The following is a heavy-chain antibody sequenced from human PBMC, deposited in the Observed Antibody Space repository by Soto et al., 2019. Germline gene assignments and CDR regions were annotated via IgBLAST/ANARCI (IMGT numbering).Heavy chain of an antibody. Sequence: PGESLKISCKGSGYSFTSYWIGWVRQMPGKGLEWMGTIYPGDSDTRYSPSFQGQVTISADKSISTAYLQWSSLKASDTAMYYCARLGYSYGRSSSWYAYYYGMDVWGQGTTVTVSS. D-gene: IGHD6-13*01. CDR2: IYPGDSDT. V-gene: IGHV5-51*01. CDR1: GYSFTSYW. CDR3: ARLGYSYGRSSSWYAYYYGMDV. J-gene: IGHJ6*02.